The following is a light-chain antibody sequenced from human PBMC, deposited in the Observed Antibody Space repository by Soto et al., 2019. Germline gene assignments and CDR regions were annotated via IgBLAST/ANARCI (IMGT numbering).Light chain of an antibody. J-gene: IGLJ2*01. CDR1: SSDVGGYNY. CDR3: SSYTSSNNVV. Sequence: QSALTQPASVSGSPGQSITISCTGTSSDVGGYNYVSWYQQHPGKVPKLMIYDVSNRPSGVSNRFSGSKSGNTASLTISGLQAEDEADYYCSSYTSSNNVVFGGGTKLIVL. CDR2: DVS. V-gene: IGLV2-14*03.